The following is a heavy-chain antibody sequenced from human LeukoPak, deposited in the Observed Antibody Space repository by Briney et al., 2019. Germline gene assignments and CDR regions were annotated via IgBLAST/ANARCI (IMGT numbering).Heavy chain of an antibody. V-gene: IGHV3-49*04. CDR2: IRSKVYRATT. CDR1: GFNFGDHA. CDR3: SRGPIQLWVHNGVDV. J-gene: IGHJ6*02. D-gene: IGHD5-18*01. Sequence: GGSLRLSCTTSGFNFGDHAMTWVRQAPGKGLEWVGCIRSKVYRATTEYAASVKGRFTISRDDSKSVVYLQMNSLKSEDTAVYYCSRGPIQLWVHNGVDVWGQGTTVTVSS.